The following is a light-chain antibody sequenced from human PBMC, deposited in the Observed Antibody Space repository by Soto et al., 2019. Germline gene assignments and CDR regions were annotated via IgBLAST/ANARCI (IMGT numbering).Light chain of an antibody. CDR1: QSVLYSSNNKNY. Sequence: DTVMTQSPDSLAVSLGERATINCKSSQSVLYSSNNKNYLAWYQQKPGQPPKLLIYWASTRESGVPDRFSGSGSGTDFTLTISSLQAEDVAVYYCQQYRAFGQGTKVEIK. V-gene: IGKV4-1*01. J-gene: IGKJ1*01. CDR3: QQYRA. CDR2: WAS.